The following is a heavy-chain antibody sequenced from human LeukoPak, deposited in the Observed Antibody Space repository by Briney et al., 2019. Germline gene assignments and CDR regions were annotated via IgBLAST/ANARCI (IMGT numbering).Heavy chain of an antibody. CDR2: ICQSGST. D-gene: IGHD3-22*01. J-gene: IGHJ4*02. CDR3: ARAVYDSSGYLLFSYLDY. CDR1: GYSISSIHC. Sequence: PSETLSLTCTVSGYSISSIHCWGWIRQPPGKGLEWIGNICQSGSTYYSPSLKSRVILSLDTSKNQFSLRLTSVTAADTAVYYCARAVYDSSGYLLFSYLDYWGRGALVTVSS. V-gene: IGHV4-38-2*02.